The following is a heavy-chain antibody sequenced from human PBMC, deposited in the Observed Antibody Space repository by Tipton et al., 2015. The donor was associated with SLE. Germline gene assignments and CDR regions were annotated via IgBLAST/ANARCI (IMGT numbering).Heavy chain of an antibody. D-gene: IGHD7-27*01. Sequence: QVQLVQSGPEVKKPGASVKVSCTTSGYTFTVYHIHWVRQAPGQGLEWMGWINPNSGDTGYAQKFQGRMTMTRDTSISTGYMARSRLRSDDTAGYYCARDLGPFDSWGQGTLVTVSS. CDR2: INPNSGDT. CDR3: ARDLGPFDS. J-gene: IGHJ4*02. V-gene: IGHV1-2*02. CDR1: GYTFTVYH.